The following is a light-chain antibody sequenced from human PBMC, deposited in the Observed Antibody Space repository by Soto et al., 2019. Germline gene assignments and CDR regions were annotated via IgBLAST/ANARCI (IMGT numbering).Light chain of an antibody. CDR2: EVT. CDR1: SSDIGGYNY. V-gene: IGLV2-14*01. J-gene: IGLJ1*01. Sequence: QSALTQPASVSGSPGQSITISCTGTSSDIGGYNYVSWYQQHPGNGPKLMIYEVTNRPSGVSTRFSGSKSGNSASLTISGLQTEDEADDYSSSYTGTSTLVFGTGTKLTVL. CDR3: SSYTGTSTLV.